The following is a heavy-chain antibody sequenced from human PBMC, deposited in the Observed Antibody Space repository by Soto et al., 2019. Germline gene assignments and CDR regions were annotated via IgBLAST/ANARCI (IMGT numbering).Heavy chain of an antibody. CDR2: IYYSGST. J-gene: IGHJ4*02. D-gene: IGHD2-21*02. CDR1: GGSISSYF. V-gene: IGHV4-59*01. CDR3: ARVGCCGGDCSFPDY. Sequence: SETLSLTCTVSGGSISSYFWSWIRQPPGKGLEWIGYIYYSGSTNYNPSLKSRVTISVDTSKNQLSLKLSSVTAADTAVYYCARVGCCGGDCSFPDYWGQGTLVTVS.